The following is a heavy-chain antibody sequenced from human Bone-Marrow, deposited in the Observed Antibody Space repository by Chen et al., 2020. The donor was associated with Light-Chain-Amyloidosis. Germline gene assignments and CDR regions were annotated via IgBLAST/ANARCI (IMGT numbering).Heavy chain of an antibody. CDR3: VSWVAGCGCFDN. Sequence: EVQLLESGGGLVKPGGSLRLSCVASGFTFSSYTMNWVRQTPGRGLEWVSSISRSSSHIYYADSMRGRFTISRDNAKNSLYLQMNNLRAEDTAVYYCVSWVAGCGCFDNWGQGTLVTVSS. V-gene: IGHV3-21*01. J-gene: IGHJ4*02. CDR1: GFTFSSYT. D-gene: IGHD6-19*01. CDR2: ISRSSSHI.